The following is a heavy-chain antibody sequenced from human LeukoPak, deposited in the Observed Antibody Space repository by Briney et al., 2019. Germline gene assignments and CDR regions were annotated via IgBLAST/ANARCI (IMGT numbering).Heavy chain of an antibody. J-gene: IGHJ4*02. V-gene: IGHV3-9*01. CDR2: ISWNSGSI. CDR3: AKTTGPYCSGGSCYNDY. D-gene: IGHD2-15*01. Sequence: PGGSLRLSCAASGFTFDDYAMHWVRQAPGKGLEWVSGISWNSGSIGYADSVKGRFTISRDNAKNSLYLQMNSLRAEDTALYYSAKTTGPYCSGGSCYNDYWGQGTLVTVSS. CDR1: GFTFDDYA.